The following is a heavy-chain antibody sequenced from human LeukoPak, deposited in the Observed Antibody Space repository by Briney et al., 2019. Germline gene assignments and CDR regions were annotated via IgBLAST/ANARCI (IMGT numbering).Heavy chain of an antibody. V-gene: IGHV3-21*01. D-gene: IGHD6-19*01. CDR3: AREMLAAVAAQS. Sequence: PGGSLRLSCAASGFTFSSYSMNWVRQAPGKGLEWVSSITSSSSYIYYADSVKGRFTISGDNAKNSLYLQMNSLRAEDTAVYYCAREMLAAVAAQSWGQGTLVTVSS. CDR1: GFTFSSYS. CDR2: ITSSSSYI. J-gene: IGHJ5*02.